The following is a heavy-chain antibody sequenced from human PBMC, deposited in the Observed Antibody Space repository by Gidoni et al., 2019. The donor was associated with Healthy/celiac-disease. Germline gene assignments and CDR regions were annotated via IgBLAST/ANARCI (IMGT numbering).Heavy chain of an antibody. CDR2: ISSSSSYI. V-gene: IGHV3-21*01. Sequence: EVQLVESGGGLVKPGGSLRLSCAASGFTFSSYSMNWVRQAPGKGLEWVSSISSSSSYIYYADSVKGRFTISRDNAKNSLYLQMNSLRAEDTAVYYCARAGYCSGGSCTRGDYYYGMDVWGQGTTVTVSS. J-gene: IGHJ6*02. CDR3: ARAGYCSGGSCTRGDYYYGMDV. D-gene: IGHD2-15*01. CDR1: GFTFSSYS.